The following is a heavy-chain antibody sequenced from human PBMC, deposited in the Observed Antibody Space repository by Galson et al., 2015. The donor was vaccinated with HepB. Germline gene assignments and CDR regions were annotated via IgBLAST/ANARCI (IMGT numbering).Heavy chain of an antibody. V-gene: IGHV3-74*01. CDR1: GYTFSSHW. Sequence: SLRLSCAVSGYTFSSHWMNWVRHAPRKGPVWVSCISYNGSVTTYAVFVKSRCTVSRDSASNTLNLQMNSLRVEDTAVYYCVRSGRVGIYGLFDYWGPGLLVTVSS. CDR2: ISYNGSVT. CDR3: VRSGRVGIYGLFDY. J-gene: IGHJ4*02. D-gene: IGHD2/OR15-2a*01.